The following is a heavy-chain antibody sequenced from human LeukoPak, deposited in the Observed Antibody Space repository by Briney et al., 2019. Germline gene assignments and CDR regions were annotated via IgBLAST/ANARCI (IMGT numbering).Heavy chain of an antibody. J-gene: IGHJ3*02. Sequence: SETLSLTCTVSGGSISSSNYCWSWIRQPPGKGLEWIVNVFYSGTTYYYPSLKSRVTISVDTSKNQFSLKLSSVTAADTAVYYCARAPCGGDCYSGAFDIWGQGTMVTVSS. CDR2: VFYSGTT. V-gene: IGHV4-39*01. CDR1: GGSISSSNYC. CDR3: ARAPCGGDCYSGAFDI. D-gene: IGHD2-21*02.